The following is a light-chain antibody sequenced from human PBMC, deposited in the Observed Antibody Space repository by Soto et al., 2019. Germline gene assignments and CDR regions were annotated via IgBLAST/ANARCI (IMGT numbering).Light chain of an antibody. Sequence: EIVLTQSPGTLSLSPGERATLSCRASQSVSSSYLAWYQQKPGQAPRLLIYGASSRATGIPDRFSGSGSGXDXXXXXXXXXXXXXXVYYCQQYGSSPPWTFGQGTKVEIK. V-gene: IGKV3-20*01. CDR1: QSVSSSY. J-gene: IGKJ1*01. CDR3: QQYGSSPPWT. CDR2: GAS.